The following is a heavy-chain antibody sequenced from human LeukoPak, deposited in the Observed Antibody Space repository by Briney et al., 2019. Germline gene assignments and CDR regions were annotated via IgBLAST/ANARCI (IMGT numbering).Heavy chain of an antibody. CDR1: GFTFSSYW. D-gene: IGHD3-10*01. CDR2: IKQDGSEK. Sequence: GGSLRLSCAASGFTFSSYWMSWVRQAPGKGLEWVANIKQDGSEKYYVDSVKGRFTISRDNAKNSLYPQMNSPRAEATAVYYCARNEAGRYYYGMDVWGQGTTVTVSS. CDR3: ARNEAGRYYYGMDV. V-gene: IGHV3-7*01. J-gene: IGHJ6*02.